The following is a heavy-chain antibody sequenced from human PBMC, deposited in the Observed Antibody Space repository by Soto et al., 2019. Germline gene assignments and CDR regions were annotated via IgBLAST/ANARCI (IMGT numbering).Heavy chain of an antibody. CDR3: AREGGMVRGARGSPVWYGMDV. Sequence: GASVKVSCKASGGTFSSYAISWVRQAPGQGLEWMGGIIPIFGTANYAQKFQGRVTITADKSTSTAYMELSSLRSEDTAVYYCAREGGMVRGARGSPVWYGMDVWGQGTTVTVSS. V-gene: IGHV1-69*06. CDR2: IIPIFGTA. CDR1: GGTFSSYA. D-gene: IGHD3-10*01. J-gene: IGHJ6*02.